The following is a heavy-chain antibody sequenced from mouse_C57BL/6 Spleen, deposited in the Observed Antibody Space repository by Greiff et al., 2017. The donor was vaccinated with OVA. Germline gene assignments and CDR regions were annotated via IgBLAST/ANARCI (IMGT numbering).Heavy chain of an antibody. Sequence: QVQLQQPGAELVMPGASVKLSCKASGYTFTSYWMHWVKQRPGQGLEWIGEIDPSDSYTNYNQKFKGKSTLTVDKSSSTAYMQLSSLTSEDSAVYYCASYGSWFAYWGQGTLVTGSA. V-gene: IGHV1-69*01. CDR2: IDPSDSYT. CDR3: ASYGSWFAY. D-gene: IGHD2-2*01. CDR1: GYTFTSYW. J-gene: IGHJ3*01.